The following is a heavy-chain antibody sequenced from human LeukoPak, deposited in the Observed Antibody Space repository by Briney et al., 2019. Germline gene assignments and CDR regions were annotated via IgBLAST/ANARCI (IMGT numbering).Heavy chain of an antibody. Sequence: GGSLRLSCAASGFTFSSHAMSWVRQAPGKGLEWVSGISGSGGSTYYTDSVKGRFTISRDNSKNTLYVQMNNLRAEDTAVYYCATGSVRYSASWYSQEGDYWGQGTLVTVSS. CDR3: ATGSVRYSASWYSQEGDY. J-gene: IGHJ4*02. CDR2: ISGSGGST. V-gene: IGHV3-23*01. CDR1: GFTFSSHA. D-gene: IGHD6-13*01.